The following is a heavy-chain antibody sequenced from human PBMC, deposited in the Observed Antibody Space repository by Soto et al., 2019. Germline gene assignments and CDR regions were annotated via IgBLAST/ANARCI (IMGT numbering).Heavy chain of an antibody. J-gene: IGHJ6*03. V-gene: IGHV3-21*01. D-gene: IGHD2-15*01. CDR2: ISSSSSYI. CDR1: GFTFSSYS. CDR3: EGLIGYCSGGSCYEDYYYYYMDV. Sequence: EVQLVESGGGLVKPGGSLRLSCAASGFTFSSYSMNWVRQAPGKGLEWVSSISSSSSYIYYADSVKGRFTISRDNDQNSLHLQMNSLRAEDTAVYYCEGLIGYCSGGSCYEDYYYYYMDVWGKGTTVTGSS.